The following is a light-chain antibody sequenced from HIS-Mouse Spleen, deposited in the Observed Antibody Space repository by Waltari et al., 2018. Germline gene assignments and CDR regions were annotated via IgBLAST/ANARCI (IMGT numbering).Light chain of an antibody. Sequence: QSALTQPRSVSGSPGPPVTISCTGTSSDVGGYNYVSWYQQHPGKAPKLMIYDVSKRPSGVPDRFSGSKSGNTASLTSSGLQAEDEADYYCCSYAGSYTGVFGTGTKVTVL. CDR1: SSDVGGYNY. J-gene: IGLJ1*01. V-gene: IGLV2-11*01. CDR2: DVS. CDR3: CSYAGSYTGV.